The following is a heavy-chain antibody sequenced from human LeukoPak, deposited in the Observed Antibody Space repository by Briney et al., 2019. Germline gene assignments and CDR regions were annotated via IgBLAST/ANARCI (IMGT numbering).Heavy chain of an antibody. CDR2: IYYSGST. V-gene: IGHV4-59*01. D-gene: IGHD3-9*01. J-gene: IGHJ4*02. CDR3: AKGLFDHGGY. Sequence: NPSETLSLTCTVSGGSISSYYWSWIRQPPGKGLEWIGYIYYSGSTNYNPSLKSRVTISVDTSKNQFSLKLSSVTAADTAVYYCAKGLFDHGGYWGQGTLVTVSS. CDR1: GGSISSYY.